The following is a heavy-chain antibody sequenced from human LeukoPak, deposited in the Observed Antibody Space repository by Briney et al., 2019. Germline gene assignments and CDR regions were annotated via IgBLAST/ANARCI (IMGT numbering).Heavy chain of an antibody. V-gene: IGHV3-23*01. CDR3: AMALDY. Sequence: GSLRLSCAASGFTFSSYSMNWVRQAPGKGLEWVSGISHSGSSIYYADSVKGRFTISRDNSKNTLYLQMDRLRVEDTAVYYCAMALDYWGQGTLVTVSS. CDR1: GFTFSSYS. J-gene: IGHJ4*02. CDR2: ISHSGSSI.